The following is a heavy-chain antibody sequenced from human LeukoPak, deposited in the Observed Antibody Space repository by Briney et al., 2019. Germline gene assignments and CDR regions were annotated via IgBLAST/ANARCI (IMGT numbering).Heavy chain of an antibody. J-gene: IGHJ6*03. D-gene: IGHD5-18*01. CDR2: TYYRSKWYN. CDR3: ARATWIQLADYYYMDV. CDR1: GDSVSSNSAA. V-gene: IGHV6-1*01. Sequence: SQTLSLTCAISGDSVSSNSAAWNWIRQSPSRGLEWLGRTYYRSKWYNDYAVSVKSRITINPDTSKNQFSLQLNSVTPEDTAVYYCARATWIQLADYYYMDVWGKGTTVTVSS.